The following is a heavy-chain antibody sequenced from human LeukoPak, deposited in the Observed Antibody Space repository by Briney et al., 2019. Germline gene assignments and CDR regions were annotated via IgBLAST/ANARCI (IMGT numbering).Heavy chain of an antibody. Sequence: GASVNVSCKASGYTFTGYYMHWVRQAPGQGLEWMGWINPNSGGTNYAQKFQGRVTMTRDTSISTAYMELSRLRSDDTAVYYCARAPVGSYNFDYWGRGTLVTVSS. CDR3: ARAPVGSYNFDY. J-gene: IGHJ4*02. V-gene: IGHV1-2*02. CDR2: INPNSGGT. CDR1: GYTFTGYY. D-gene: IGHD1-26*01.